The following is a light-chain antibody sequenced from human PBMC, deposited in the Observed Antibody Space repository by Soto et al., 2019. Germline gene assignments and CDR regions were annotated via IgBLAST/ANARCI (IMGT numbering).Light chain of an antibody. V-gene: IGKV1-5*03. Sequence: DIQMTQSPSTLSASVGDRVTITCRASQSISSWLAWYQQKAEKAPKLLIYKASSLESGVPSRFSGSGSGTEFTLTISSLQPDDFATYYCQQYNRFPITFGQGTRLEI. CDR2: KAS. CDR1: QSISSW. J-gene: IGKJ5*01. CDR3: QQYNRFPIT.